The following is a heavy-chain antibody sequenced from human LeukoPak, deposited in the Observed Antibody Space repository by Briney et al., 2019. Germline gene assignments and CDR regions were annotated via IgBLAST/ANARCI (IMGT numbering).Heavy chain of an antibody. CDR1: GFTFSSYA. J-gene: IGHJ3*02. V-gene: IGHV3-23*01. CDR2: ITGSSGSAFT. CDR3: AKENTPFGSSVFQRVGGAFDI. D-gene: IGHD3-16*01. Sequence: GGSLRLSCVASGFTFSSYAMSWVRQAPGKGLEWVSTITGSSGSAFTYYADSVKGRCTVTRDNSKNTLYLQMNSLRAEDTAVYYCAKENTPFGSSVFQRVGGAFDIWGQGTRVTVSS.